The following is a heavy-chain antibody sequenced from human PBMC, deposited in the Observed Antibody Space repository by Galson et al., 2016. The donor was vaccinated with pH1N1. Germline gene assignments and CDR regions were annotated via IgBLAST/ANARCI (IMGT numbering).Heavy chain of an antibody. CDR3: ARQSGSQEFGYYFDY. D-gene: IGHD1-26*01. CDR2: IYHGGRT. J-gene: IGHJ4*02. Sequence: ETLSLTCAVSDYSISSYYFWGWIRQPPGKGLEWFGSIYHGGRTYYNPSLKSRDTISVDTSKNQFSLKLRSVTAADTAVYYCARQSGSQEFGYYFDYWGQGTLVTVSS. V-gene: IGHV4-38-2*01. CDR1: DYSISSYYF.